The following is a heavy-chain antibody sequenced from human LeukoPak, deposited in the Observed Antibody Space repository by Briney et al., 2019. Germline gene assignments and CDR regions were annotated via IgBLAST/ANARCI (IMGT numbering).Heavy chain of an antibody. J-gene: IGHJ4*02. CDR1: GFTFSRYV. D-gene: IGHD6-6*01. V-gene: IGHV3-30*04. CDR3: ARVLSVAARPFDY. Sequence: GGSLRLSCAASGFTFSRYVMHWVRQAPGKGLEWVAVISYDGSNEYYADSVKGRFTISRDSSKNTLNVQMNSLRAEDTAVYYCARVLSVAARPFDYWGQGTLVTVSS. CDR2: ISYDGSNE.